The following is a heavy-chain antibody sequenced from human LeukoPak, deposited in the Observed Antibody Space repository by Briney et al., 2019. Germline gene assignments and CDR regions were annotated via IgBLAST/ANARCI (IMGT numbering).Heavy chain of an antibody. CDR1: GYTFTGYY. CDR3: ARGRVAVAGLYLYYFDY. Sequence: ASVKVSCKASGYTFTGYYMHWVRQAPGQGLEWMGWTNPNSGGTNYAQKFQGRVTMTRDTSISTAYMELSRLRSDDTAVYYCARGRVAVAGLYLYYFDYWGQGTLVTVSS. V-gene: IGHV1-2*02. J-gene: IGHJ4*02. D-gene: IGHD6-19*01. CDR2: TNPNSGGT.